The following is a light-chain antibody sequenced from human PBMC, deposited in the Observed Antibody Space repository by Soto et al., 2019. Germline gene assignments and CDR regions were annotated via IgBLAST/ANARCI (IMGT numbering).Light chain of an antibody. V-gene: IGKV1-39*01. Sequence: DIPISQSPSSLSAAVGDRVTITCRASQRISSYLKWYQQKPVQAPNLLIYAASRLQSGVPSRFSGSGSGTDFTLTISSLQPEDFATYYCQQSYSTPWTSGQGTKVDI. CDR3: QQSYSTPWT. J-gene: IGKJ1*01. CDR1: QRISSY. CDR2: AAS.